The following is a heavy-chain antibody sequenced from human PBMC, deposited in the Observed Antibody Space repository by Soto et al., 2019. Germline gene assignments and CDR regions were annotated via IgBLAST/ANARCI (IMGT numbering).Heavy chain of an antibody. Sequence: GSLRLSCAASGFTISSNAMYWIRQAPGKGLEWVSAISDRGATTHYADSVKGRFTISRDTSKSTLYLQLNALRADDTAVYYCAKDKPGTTSFDYWGQGTLVTVSS. J-gene: IGHJ4*02. CDR2: ISDRGATT. CDR3: AKDKPGTTSFDY. V-gene: IGHV3-23*01. D-gene: IGHD1-1*01. CDR1: GFTISSNA.